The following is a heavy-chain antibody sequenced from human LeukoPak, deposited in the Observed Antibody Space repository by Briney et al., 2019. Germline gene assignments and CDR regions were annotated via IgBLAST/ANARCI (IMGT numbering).Heavy chain of an antibody. CDR1: GCTFSSYA. D-gene: IGHD2-2*01. CDR2: IIPIFGTA. V-gene: IGHV1-69*13. CDR3: AASIYCSSTSCYVYMDV. Sequence: SVKVSCKASGCTFSSYAISWVRQAPGQGLEWMGGIIPIFGTANYAQKFQGRVTITADESTSTAYMELSSLRSEDTAAYYCAASIYCSSTSCYVYMDVWGKGTTVTISS. J-gene: IGHJ6*03.